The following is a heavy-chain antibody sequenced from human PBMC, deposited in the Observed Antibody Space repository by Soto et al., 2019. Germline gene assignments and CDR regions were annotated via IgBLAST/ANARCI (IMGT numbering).Heavy chain of an antibody. CDR3: ARSSQSWFFDL. CDR1: GGSISSGGHY. Sequence: QVQLQESGPGLLKPSQTLSLACAVSGGSISSGGHYWSWIRQHSEKGLEWIGYISSSGSTYYNPSLKSRVTISVDPSKNQVSLNLNSVTAADTAVYYCARSSQSWFFDLWGRVTLVTVSS. V-gene: IGHV4-31*11. J-gene: IGHJ2*01. CDR2: ISSSGST. D-gene: IGHD4-4*01.